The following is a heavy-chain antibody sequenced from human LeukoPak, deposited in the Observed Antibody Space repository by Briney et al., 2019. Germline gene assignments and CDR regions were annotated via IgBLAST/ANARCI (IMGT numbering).Heavy chain of an antibody. D-gene: IGHD1-1*01. Sequence: GGSLRLSCAAPGFTVSSNHMSWVRQAPGKGLEWVSVIYSGGSTDYADSVKGRFTTSRDILKNTLYLQMNSLRAEDTAVYYCARGPAGYNWGQGTLVTVSS. CDR1: GFTVSSNH. V-gene: IGHV3-53*01. CDR2: IYSGGST. CDR3: ARGPAGYN. J-gene: IGHJ4*02.